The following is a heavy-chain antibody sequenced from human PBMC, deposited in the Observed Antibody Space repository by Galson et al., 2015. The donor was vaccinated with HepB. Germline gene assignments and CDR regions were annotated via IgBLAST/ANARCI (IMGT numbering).Heavy chain of an antibody. J-gene: IGHJ4*02. CDR2: ISGSGSII. CDR1: GFTFSMYS. D-gene: IGHD4-17*01. V-gene: IGHV3-48*01. Sequence: SLRLSCAASGFTFSMYSMNWVRQPPGKGLEWVSYISGSGSIIHYADSVKGRFTMSRDNAENSLYLQMNSLRVEDTAVYYCARHITDGDFDGYWGQGTLVTVSS. CDR3: ARHITDGDFDGY.